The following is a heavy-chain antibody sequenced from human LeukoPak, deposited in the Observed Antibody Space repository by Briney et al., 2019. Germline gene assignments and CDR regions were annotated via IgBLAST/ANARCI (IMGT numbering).Heavy chain of an antibody. V-gene: IGHV3-66*01. Sequence: GGSLRLSCAASGFTVSSNYMSWVRQAPGKGLEWVSVIYSGGSTYYADSVKGRFTISRDNSKNTLYLQMNSLRAEDTAVYYCARDPCSGGSCYFSYAFDIWGQGTMVTVSS. CDR2: IYSGGST. D-gene: IGHD2-15*01. CDR3: ARDPCSGGSCYFSYAFDI. CDR1: GFTVSSNY. J-gene: IGHJ3*02.